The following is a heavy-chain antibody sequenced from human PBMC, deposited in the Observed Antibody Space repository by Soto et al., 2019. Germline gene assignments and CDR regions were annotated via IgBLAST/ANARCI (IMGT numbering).Heavy chain of an antibody. Sequence: QVQLVQSGAEVKKPGSSVRVSCKASGGTFSSYAISWVRQAPGQGREWMGGIIPIFDTADYAQKFQGRDTITADESPNTAYMELSSLRSEDTAVYYCATHPMATITYYSGMDVWGQGTTVTVSS. CDR1: GGTFSSYA. CDR2: IIPIFDTA. CDR3: ATHPMATITYYSGMDV. D-gene: IGHD5-12*01. V-gene: IGHV1-69*12. J-gene: IGHJ6*02.